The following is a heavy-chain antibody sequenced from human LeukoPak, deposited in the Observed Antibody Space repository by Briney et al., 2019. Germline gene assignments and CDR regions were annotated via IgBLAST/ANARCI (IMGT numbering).Heavy chain of an antibody. D-gene: IGHD2-15*01. CDR3: TRDTGCSGGTCYSFYDY. V-gene: IGHV3-7*01. J-gene: IGHJ4*02. Sequence: QPGGSLRLSCAASGFTFNSFWMTWVRQAAGKGLEWVANIKEDGSEKYYVDSVKGRFTISRDNAKNSLYLQLNSLRAEDTAVYYCTRDTGCSGGTCYSFYDYWGQGTLVTVSS. CDR1: GFTFNSFW. CDR2: IKEDGSEK.